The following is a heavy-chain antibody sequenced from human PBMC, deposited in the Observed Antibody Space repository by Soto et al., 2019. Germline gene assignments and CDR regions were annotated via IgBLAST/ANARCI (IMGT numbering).Heavy chain of an antibody. CDR3: ASDPAADGYYGMDV. V-gene: IGHV3-21*01. D-gene: IGHD6-13*01. CDR2: VSSTRSHI. Sequence: EVQLVESGGGLVKPGGSLRLSCVASEFSFSTYNMNWVRQAPGKGLEWVSFVSSTRSHIHYADSVKGRFTISRDNAKTSLYQQMHSLRAEDTSVYYCASDPAADGYYGMDVWGQGTTVTVSS. J-gene: IGHJ6*02. CDR1: EFSFSTYN.